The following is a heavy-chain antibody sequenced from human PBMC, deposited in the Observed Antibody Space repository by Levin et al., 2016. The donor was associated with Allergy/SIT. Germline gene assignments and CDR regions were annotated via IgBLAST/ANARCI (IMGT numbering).Heavy chain of an antibody. D-gene: IGHD3-22*01. J-gene: IGHJ3*02. CDR3: ARQNQVVVISAFDI. Sequence: RQAPGKGLEWIGYIYYSGSTYYNPSLKSRVTISVDTSKNQFSLKLSSVTAADTAVYYCARQNQVVVISAFDIWGQGTMVTVSS. V-gene: IGHV4-30-4*01. CDR2: IYYSGST.